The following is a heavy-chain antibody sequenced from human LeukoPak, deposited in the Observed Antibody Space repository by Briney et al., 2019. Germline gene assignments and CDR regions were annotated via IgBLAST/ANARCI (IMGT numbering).Heavy chain of an antibody. CDR2: ISSSGSTI. Sequence: KTGGSLRLSCAASGFTFSDYYMSWIRQAPGKGLEWVSYISSSGSTIYYADSVKGRFTISRDNSKNTLYLQMNSLRAEDTAVYYCARGAHEELTYNWFDPWGQGTLVTVSS. D-gene: IGHD3-16*02. J-gene: IGHJ5*02. CDR3: ARGAHEELTYNWFDP. V-gene: IGHV3-11*01. CDR1: GFTFSDYY.